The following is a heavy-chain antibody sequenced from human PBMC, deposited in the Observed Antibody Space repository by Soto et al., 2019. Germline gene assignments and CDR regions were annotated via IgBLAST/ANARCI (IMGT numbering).Heavy chain of an antibody. Sequence: QVQLVQSGAEVKKPGSSVKVSCKASGGTFSSYAIDWVRQAPGQGLEWMGIINPSGGSTKYAQKFLDRVTMTRDTSTTTVYMDLSSLKSEDTAVYYCARSHDSSGYSFFDYWGQGTLVTVSS. V-gene: IGHV1-46*01. CDR2: INPSGGST. CDR3: ARSHDSSGYSFFDY. J-gene: IGHJ4*02. CDR1: GGTFSSYA. D-gene: IGHD3-22*01.